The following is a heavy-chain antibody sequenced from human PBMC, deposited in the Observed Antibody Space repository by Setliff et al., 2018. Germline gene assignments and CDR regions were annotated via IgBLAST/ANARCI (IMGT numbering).Heavy chain of an antibody. CDR3: ARGSRFGTIVYRGDYYLDV. V-gene: IGHV7-4-1*02. CDR1: GYTFSTYA. J-gene: IGHJ6*03. Sequence: ASVKVSCKGSGYTFSTYAIIWMRQAPGQGLEWMGWINTNTGNPSYAQGFTGRFVFSLDTSVSTAYLQISSLKAEDTAIYYCARGSRFGTIVYRGDYYLDVWGTGTTVTVSS. D-gene: IGHD3-10*01. CDR2: INTNTGNP.